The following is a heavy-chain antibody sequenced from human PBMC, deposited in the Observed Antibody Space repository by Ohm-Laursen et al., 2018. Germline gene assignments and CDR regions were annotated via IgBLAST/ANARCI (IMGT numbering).Heavy chain of an antibody. CDR2: IYSGGST. J-gene: IGHJ4*02. D-gene: IGHD2-2*01. Sequence: SLRLSCAASGFTFSDYYMSWVRQAPGKGLEWVSVIYSGGSTYYADSVKGRFTISRDNSKNTLYLQMNSLRAADTAVYYCARARAGQRIIPAMLCCYFDYWGQGTLVTVSS. CDR1: GFTFSDYY. V-gene: IGHV3-66*01. CDR3: ARARAGQRIIPAMLCCYFDY.